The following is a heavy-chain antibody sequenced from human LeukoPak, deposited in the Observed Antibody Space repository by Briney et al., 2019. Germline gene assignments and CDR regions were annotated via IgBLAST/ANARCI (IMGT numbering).Heavy chain of an antibody. CDR3: ARDWIPYYSGSGSPTFDY. V-gene: IGHV3-48*01. CDR2: ISSSSSTI. Sequence: GGSLRLSCAASGFTFSSYSMNWVRQAPGKGLEWVSYISSSSSTIYYADSVKGRFTISRDNAKNSLYLQMNSLRAEDTAVYYCARDWIPYYSGSGSPTFDYWGQGTLVTVSS. J-gene: IGHJ4*02. CDR1: GFTFSSYS. D-gene: IGHD3-10*01.